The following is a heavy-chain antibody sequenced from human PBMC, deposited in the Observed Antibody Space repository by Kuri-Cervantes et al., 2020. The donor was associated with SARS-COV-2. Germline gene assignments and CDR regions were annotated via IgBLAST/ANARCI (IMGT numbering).Heavy chain of an antibody. V-gene: IGHV3-15*01. D-gene: IGHD2-2*01. CDR3: TTDIVVVPAARVDYYHMDV. J-gene: IGHJ6*03. Sequence: GESLKISCAASGFTFSNAWLSWVRQAPGKGLEWVGRIKSKTDGGTTDYAAPVKGRFTISRDDSKNTLYLQMNSLKTEDTAVYYCTTDIVVVPAARVDYYHMDVWGKGTTVTVSS. CDR2: IKSKTDGGTT. CDR1: GFTFSNAW.